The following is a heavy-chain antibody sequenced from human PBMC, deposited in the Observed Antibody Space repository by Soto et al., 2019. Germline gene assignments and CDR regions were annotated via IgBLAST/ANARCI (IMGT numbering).Heavy chain of an antibody. Sequence: ASVKVSCTASGYTFTIYGINWVRQAPGQGLEWMGWISPDNGNTNYAQKLQGRVTMTTDTSTSTAYMELRSLRSDDTAVYYCARALGYSGYAGMDVWGQGTTVTSP. CDR1: GYTFTIYG. V-gene: IGHV1-18*01. CDR2: ISPDNGNT. J-gene: IGHJ6*02. CDR3: ARALGYSGYAGMDV. D-gene: IGHD5-12*01.